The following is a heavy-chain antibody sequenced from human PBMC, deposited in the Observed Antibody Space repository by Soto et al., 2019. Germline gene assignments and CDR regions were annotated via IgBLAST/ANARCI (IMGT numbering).Heavy chain of an antibody. CDR3: ARSGYGSGSPYGIDV. V-gene: IGHV4-30-4*01. Sequence: SEALSLTCTVSGGSISSGDYYWSWIRQPPGKGLEWIGYIYYSGSTYYNPSLKSRVTISVDTSKNQFSLKLSSVTAADTAVYYCARSGYGSGSPYGIDVWGQGTTVTVYS. CDR2: IYYSGST. D-gene: IGHD3-10*01. J-gene: IGHJ6*02. CDR1: GGSISSGDYY.